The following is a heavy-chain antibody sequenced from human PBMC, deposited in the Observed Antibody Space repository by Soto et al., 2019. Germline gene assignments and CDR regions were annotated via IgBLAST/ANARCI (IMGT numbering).Heavy chain of an antibody. CDR1: GASISSTNW. V-gene: IGHV4-4*02. Sequence: SETLSLTCAVSGASISSTNWWSWVRQPPGKGLEWIGEIYHSGSTNYNPSLKSRVTISVDKSKNQFSLNLSSVTAADTAVYYCASKRYFEPGVFDYWGQGTLVTVSS. J-gene: IGHJ4*02. CDR3: ASKRYFEPGVFDY. D-gene: IGHD3-9*01. CDR2: IYHSGST.